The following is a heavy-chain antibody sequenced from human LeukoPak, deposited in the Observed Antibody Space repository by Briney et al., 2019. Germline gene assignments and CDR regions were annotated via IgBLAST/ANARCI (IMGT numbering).Heavy chain of an antibody. CDR2: IRSKTDGGTT. V-gene: IGHV3-15*07. Sequence: GGSLRLSCAASGFTFKNAWMNWVRQAPGKGLEWVGRIRSKTDGGTTDNAAPVKGRFTISRDDSKNTLFLQMNSLKTEDTAVYYRATDYYGSGSPGFGYWGQGNMVTVSS. CDR1: GFTFKNAW. CDR3: ATDYYGSGSPGFGY. J-gene: IGHJ4*02. D-gene: IGHD3-10*01.